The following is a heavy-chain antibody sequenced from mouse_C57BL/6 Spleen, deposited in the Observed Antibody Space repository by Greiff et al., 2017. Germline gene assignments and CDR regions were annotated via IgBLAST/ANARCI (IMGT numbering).Heavy chain of an antibody. CDR1: GFTFSSYA. V-gene: IGHV5-9-1*02. CDR2: ISSGGDYI. J-gene: IGHJ4*01. CDR3: TREGAQARGDAMDY. Sequence: EVKVVESGEGLVKPGGSLKLSCAASGFTFSSYAMSWVRQTPEKRLAWVAYISSGGDYIYYADTVKGRFTISRDNARNTLYLQMSSLKSEDTAMYYCTREGAQARGDAMDYWGQGTSVTVSS. D-gene: IGHD3-2*02.